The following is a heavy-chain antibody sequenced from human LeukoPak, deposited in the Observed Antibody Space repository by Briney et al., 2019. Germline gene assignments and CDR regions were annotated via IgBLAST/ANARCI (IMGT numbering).Heavy chain of an antibody. CDR3: AGGGTSGWRTPNDDY. Sequence: GASVKVSCKASGYTFTSYYMHWVRQAPGQGLEWMGIINPSGGSTSYAQKFQGRVTMTRDMSTSTVYMELSSLRSEDTAVYYCAGGGTSGWRTPNDDYWGQGTLVTVSS. V-gene: IGHV1-46*01. CDR1: GYTFTSYY. CDR2: INPSGGST. J-gene: IGHJ4*02. D-gene: IGHD6-19*01.